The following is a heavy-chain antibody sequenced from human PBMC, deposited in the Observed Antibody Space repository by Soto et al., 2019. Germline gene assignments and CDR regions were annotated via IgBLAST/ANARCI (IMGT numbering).Heavy chain of an antibody. Sequence: QVQLVQSGAEVKKPGASVKVSCKASGYTFTSYDINWVRQATGQGLEWMGWMNPNSGNTGYAQKFQGRVTITRDTSASTAYMELSSLRSEDTAVYYCARGGYSSSWYYFDYWGQGTLVTVSS. CDR1: GYTFTSYD. CDR3: ARGGYSSSWYYFDY. J-gene: IGHJ4*02. CDR2: MNPNSGNT. V-gene: IGHV1-8*01. D-gene: IGHD6-13*01.